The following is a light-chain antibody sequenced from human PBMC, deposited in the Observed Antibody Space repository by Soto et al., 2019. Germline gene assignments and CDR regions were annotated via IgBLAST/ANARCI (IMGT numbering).Light chain of an antibody. J-gene: IGKJ4*01. Sequence: DIQMTQSPSTLSASVGDRVTITCRASQSINSWLAWYQQKPGKAPKVLIYLSSSLESGVPSRFSGSGSGTEFTLTISSLQPDDFATYYCQHYDSYPLTFGGGTKVDIK. V-gene: IGKV1-5*01. CDR1: QSINSW. CDR2: LSS. CDR3: QHYDSYPLT.